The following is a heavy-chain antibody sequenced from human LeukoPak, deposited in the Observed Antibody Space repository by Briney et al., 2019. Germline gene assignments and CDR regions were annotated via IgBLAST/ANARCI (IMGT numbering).Heavy chain of an antibody. J-gene: IGHJ6*03. Sequence: GPVKVSCKASGYTFTDYYMHWVRQAPGQGLEWMGWINPNSGGTNYAQKFQGRVTMTRDTSISTAYMELSRLRSEDAAVYYCAGPFWNDDPYYYYYMDVWGKGTTVTVSS. D-gene: IGHD1-1*01. CDR2: INPNSGGT. CDR3: AGPFWNDDPYYYYYMDV. V-gene: IGHV1-2*02. CDR1: GYTFTDYY.